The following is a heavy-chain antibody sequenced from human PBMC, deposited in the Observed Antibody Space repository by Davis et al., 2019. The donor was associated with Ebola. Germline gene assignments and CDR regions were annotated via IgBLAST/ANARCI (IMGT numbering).Heavy chain of an antibody. CDR2: RVGSGYST. D-gene: IGHD5-18*01. Sequence: LSLTCAGSGFTFNTYAMSWVRQAPGKGLEWVAGRVGSGYSTYYADSVKGRFTVSRDNSKRTLYLQMNSLRAEDTARYYCARGVADTRFTHDFWGQGTLVTVSS. V-gene: IGHV3-23*01. J-gene: IGHJ4*02. CDR3: ARGVADTRFTHDF. CDR1: GFTFNTYA.